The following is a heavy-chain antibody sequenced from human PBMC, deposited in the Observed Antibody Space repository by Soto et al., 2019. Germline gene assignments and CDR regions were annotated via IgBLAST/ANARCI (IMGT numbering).Heavy chain of an antibody. Sequence: QVQLVQSGAEVKKPGSSVKVSCKASGGTFSSYTISWVRQAPGQGLEWMGRIIPILGIANYAQKFQGRVTITAAKSTSTAYMELSSLRSEDTAVYYCARAARFGFGEGWWFAPWGQGTLVTVSS. CDR1: GGTFSSYT. D-gene: IGHD3-10*01. V-gene: IGHV1-69*02. J-gene: IGHJ5*02. CDR2: IIPILGIA. CDR3: ARAARFGFGEGWWFAP.